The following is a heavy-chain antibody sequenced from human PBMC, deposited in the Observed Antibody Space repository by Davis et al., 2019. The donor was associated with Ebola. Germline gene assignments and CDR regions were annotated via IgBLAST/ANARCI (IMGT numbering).Heavy chain of an antibody. J-gene: IGHJ4*02. CDR2: LSDDRATI. D-gene: IGHD5/OR15-5a*01. CDR1: GFSISDYA. V-gene: IGHV3-48*01. CDR3: ARQHDPSTPAPGF. Sequence: GGSLRLSCAASGFSISDYAINWVRQAPGKGLEWVAYLSDDRATIFYADSVRGRFTISSATGKNSVFLQMNSLRAEDTAVYYCARQHDPSTPAPGFWGQGTLVTVSS.